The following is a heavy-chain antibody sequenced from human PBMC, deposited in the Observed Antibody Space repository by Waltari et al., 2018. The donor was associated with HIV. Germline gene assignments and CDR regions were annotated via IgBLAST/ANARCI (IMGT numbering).Heavy chain of an antibody. J-gene: IGHJ4*02. CDR2: KNPKRGNT. Sequence: QVQLVQSGAEVKKPGASVKVSCKASGYTFTSYDINWVRQATGQGLEWMGWKNPKRGNTGYAQKSQGRVTITRNTSISTAYMELSSLGSEDTAVYYCARGLRYGSGSYYNFYWGQGTLVTVSS. V-gene: IGHV1-8*01. CDR3: ARGLRYGSGSYYNFY. D-gene: IGHD3-10*01. CDR1: GYTFTSYD.